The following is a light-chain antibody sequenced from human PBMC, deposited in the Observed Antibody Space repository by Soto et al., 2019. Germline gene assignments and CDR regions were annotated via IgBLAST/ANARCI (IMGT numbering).Light chain of an antibody. CDR3: MQARQTPPWT. Sequence: DVVLTQSPLSLPVTPGEPASISCRSSQSLLHANGYNYLDWYLQKPGQSPQLLIYSGSNRASGVHDRFSGSGSGTHFTLRISRVEAADVGVYYCMQARQTPPWTFGQGTRVDIK. J-gene: IGKJ1*01. CDR2: SGS. CDR1: QSLLHANGYNY. V-gene: IGKV2-28*01.